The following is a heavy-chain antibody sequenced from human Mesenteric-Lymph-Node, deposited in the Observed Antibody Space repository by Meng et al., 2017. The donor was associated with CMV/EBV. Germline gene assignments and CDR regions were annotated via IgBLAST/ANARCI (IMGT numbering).Heavy chain of an antibody. CDR3: ARRRRDGFNYYFDY. J-gene: IGHJ4*02. D-gene: IGHD5-24*01. V-gene: IGHV1-69*02. CDR1: GSTLSSYT. CDR2: IIPMVNIT. Sequence: SVKVSCKAPGSTLSSYTITWVRQAPGQGLEWMGRIIPMVNITNYAQRFQGRVTITADRSTRTAYMELSSLRSEDTAVYYCARRRRDGFNYYFDYWGQGTLVTVSS.